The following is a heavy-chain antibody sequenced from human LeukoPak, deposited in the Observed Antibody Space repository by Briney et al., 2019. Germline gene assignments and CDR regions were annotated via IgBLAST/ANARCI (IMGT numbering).Heavy chain of an antibody. Sequence: GESLKISCKGSGYSFTSYWIGWVCQMPGKGLEWMGIIYPGDSDTRYSPSFQGQVTISADKSISTAYLQWSSLKASDTAMYYCARQRYSYDSRGAFDIWGQGTMVTVSS. CDR3: ARQRYSYDSRGAFDI. V-gene: IGHV5-51*01. D-gene: IGHD5-18*01. J-gene: IGHJ3*02. CDR2: IYPGDSDT. CDR1: GYSFTSYW.